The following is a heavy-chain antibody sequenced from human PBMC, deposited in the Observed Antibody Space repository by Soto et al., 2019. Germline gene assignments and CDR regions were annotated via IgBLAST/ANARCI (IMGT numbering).Heavy chain of an antibody. V-gene: IGHV3-15*01. J-gene: IGHJ4*02. D-gene: IGHD2-15*01. CDR3: TGQWATPAALGSYYFDY. Sequence: PGGSLRLSCAASGFTFSNAWMSWVRQAPGEGLEWVGRIKSKTDGGTTDYAAPVKGRFTISRDDSKNALYLQMNSLKTEDTAVYYCTGQWATPAALGSYYFDYWGQGTLVTVSS. CDR1: GFTFSNAW. CDR2: IKSKTDGGTT.